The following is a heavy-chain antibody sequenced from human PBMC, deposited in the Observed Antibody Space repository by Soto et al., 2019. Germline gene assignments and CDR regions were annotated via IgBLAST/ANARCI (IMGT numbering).Heavy chain of an antibody. Sequence: QVQLQQWGAGVLKPSETLSLTCAVNGGSFTAYQWSWIRQAPGKGLEWIGKINHSGSAIYNPSLKSRVTISVDTSQKQFSLKLRSLTGADPAVYYCAREGLWLDYWYFDLWGRGTLVTVSS. J-gene: IGHJ2*01. V-gene: IGHV4-34*02. CDR1: GGSFTAYQ. CDR2: INHSGSA. D-gene: IGHD6-19*01. CDR3: AREGLWLDYWYFDL.